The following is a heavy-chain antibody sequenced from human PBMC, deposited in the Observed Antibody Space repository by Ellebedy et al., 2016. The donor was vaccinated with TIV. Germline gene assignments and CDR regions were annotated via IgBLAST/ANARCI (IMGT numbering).Heavy chain of an antibody. CDR1: GFNFRSYW. Sequence: PGGSLRLSCAASGFNFRSYWMGWVRQAPGKGLAWVANIYQDGSQKYYVDSAEGRFTISRDNAKSSLILQMNSLRAEDTAVYYCARRGAYGDYAVQVNSWFDRWGQGTLVAVSS. J-gene: IGHJ5*02. V-gene: IGHV3-7*03. CDR3: ARRGAYGDYAVQVNSWFDR. D-gene: IGHD4-17*01. CDR2: IYQDGSQK.